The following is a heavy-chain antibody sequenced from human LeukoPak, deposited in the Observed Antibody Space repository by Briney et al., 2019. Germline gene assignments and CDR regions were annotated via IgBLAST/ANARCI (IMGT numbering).Heavy chain of an antibody. Sequence: GGSLRLSCAASGFTFSSYSMNWVRQAPGKGLEWVPSISSSSSYIYYADSVKGRFTISRDNAKNSLYLQMNSLRAEDTAVYYCAREGAAGISSYYYYGMDVWGQGTTVTVSS. D-gene: IGHD6-13*01. V-gene: IGHV3-21*01. J-gene: IGHJ6*02. CDR3: AREGAAGISSYYYYGMDV. CDR2: ISSSSSYI. CDR1: GFTFSSYS.